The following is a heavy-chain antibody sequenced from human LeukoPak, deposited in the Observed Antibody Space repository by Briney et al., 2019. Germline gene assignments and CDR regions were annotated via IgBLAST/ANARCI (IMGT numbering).Heavy chain of an antibody. CDR2: ISGSGGAT. J-gene: IGHJ4*02. Sequence: GGSLRLSCAASGFTVSSNSMSWVRRAPGKGLEWVSSISGSGGATYYADSVKGRFTISRDNSENTLYLQINSLRAEDTAVLYCAKNYGSGTYYNYFDSWGQGTLVTVSS. CDR3: AKNYGSGTYYNYFDS. CDR1: GFTVSSNS. V-gene: IGHV3-23*01. D-gene: IGHD3-10*01.